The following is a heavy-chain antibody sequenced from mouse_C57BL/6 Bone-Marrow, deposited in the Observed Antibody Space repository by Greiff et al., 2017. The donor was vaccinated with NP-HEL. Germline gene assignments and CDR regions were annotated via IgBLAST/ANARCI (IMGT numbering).Heavy chain of an antibody. CDR1: GYSITSGYY. D-gene: IGHD1-1*01. CDR2: LSYDGSN. V-gene: IGHV3-6*01. Sequence: ESGPGLVKPSQSLSLTCSVTGYSITSGYYWNWIRQFPGNKLEWMGYLSYDGSNNYNPSLKNRISITRDTSKNQFFLKLKSVTTEDTATYYCARDSTTVVDYWGQGTTLTVSS. J-gene: IGHJ2*01. CDR3: ARDSTTVVDY.